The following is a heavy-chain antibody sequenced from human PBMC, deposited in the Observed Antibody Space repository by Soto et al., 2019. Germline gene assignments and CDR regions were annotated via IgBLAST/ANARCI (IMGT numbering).Heavy chain of an antibody. Sequence: SETLSLTCAVYGGSFSGYYWSWIRQPPGKGLEWIGEINHSGSTNYNPSLKSRVTISVDTSKNQFSLKLSSVTAADTAVYYCARTQLERRCYFDYWGHGTPVTLSS. CDR1: GGSFSGYY. J-gene: IGHJ4*01. D-gene: IGHD1-1*01. V-gene: IGHV4-34*01. CDR2: INHSGST. CDR3: ARTQLERRCYFDY.